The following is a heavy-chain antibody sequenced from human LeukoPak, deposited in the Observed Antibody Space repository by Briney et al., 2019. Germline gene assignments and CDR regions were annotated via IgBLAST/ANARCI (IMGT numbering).Heavy chain of an antibody. J-gene: IGHJ4*02. CDR1: GGSITSSSYY. D-gene: IGHD3-9*01. CDR2: MYYTGST. Sequence: PSETLSLTCTVSGGSITSSSYYWGWIRQPPGKGLEWIGNMYYTGSTYYNLSLKSRVTISVDTSKDQFSLRLSSVTAADTAVYYCARFSPTEYYDILTGYYLGYFDYWGQGTLVAVSS. CDR3: ARFSPTEYYDILTGYYLGYFDY. V-gene: IGHV4-39*01.